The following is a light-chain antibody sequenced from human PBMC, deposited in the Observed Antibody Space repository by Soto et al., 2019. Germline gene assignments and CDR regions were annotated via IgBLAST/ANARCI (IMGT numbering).Light chain of an antibody. Sequence: ELVLTQSPGTLSLSPGERATLSCRASQSVSSSYLAWYQQKPGQAPRLLIYGASSRATGIPDRFSGSGSGTDFTLTISRLEPEDFAVYYCQQYCSSPEWTFGQGTKVEIK. CDR1: QSVSSSY. CDR3: QQYCSSPEWT. J-gene: IGKJ1*01. CDR2: GAS. V-gene: IGKV3-20*01.